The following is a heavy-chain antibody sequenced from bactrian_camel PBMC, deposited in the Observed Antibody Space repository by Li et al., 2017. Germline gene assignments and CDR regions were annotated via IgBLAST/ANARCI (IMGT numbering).Heavy chain of an antibody. Sequence: HVQLVESGGDSVQAGGSLRLSCSVSGNTRSTHCMAWFRQAPGKEREGIAAVATGITPTLAESVKGRFAISKDNAKNTVYLQMNSLKPEDTAMYYCAARGPYCYTKLSVRDFTYWGQGTQVTVS. D-gene: IGHD2*01. V-gene: IGHV3S53*01. CDR2: VATGITP. CDR3: AARGPYCYTKLSVRDFTY. J-gene: IGHJ6*01. CDR1: GNTRSTHC.